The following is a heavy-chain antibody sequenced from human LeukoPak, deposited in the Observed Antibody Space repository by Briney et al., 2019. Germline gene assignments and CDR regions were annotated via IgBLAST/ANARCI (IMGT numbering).Heavy chain of an antibody. CDR1: GFTVSTHY. CDR2: IYSGGST. J-gene: IGHJ4*02. V-gene: IGHV3-66*02. CDR3: ARLPNY. Sequence: GGSLRISCAASGFTVSTHYMTWVRQAPGKGLEWVSVIYSGGSTYYADSVTGRFTISRDNSKNTLYLQMNSLRTEDTAVYYCARLPNYWGQGTLVTVSS.